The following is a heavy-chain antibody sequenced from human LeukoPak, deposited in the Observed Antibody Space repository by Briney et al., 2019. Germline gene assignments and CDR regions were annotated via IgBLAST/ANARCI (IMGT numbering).Heavy chain of an antibody. V-gene: IGHV1-24*01. D-gene: IGHD3-10*01. CDR3: ATALDAEHYGSGSYYSNWFDP. Sequence: ASAKVSCKVSGYTLTELSMHWVRQAPGKGLEWMGGFDPEDGETIYAQKFQGRVTMTEDTSTDTAYMELSSLRSEDTAVYYCATALDAEHYGSGSYYSNWFDPWGQGTLVTVSS. J-gene: IGHJ5*02. CDR2: FDPEDGET. CDR1: GYTLTELS.